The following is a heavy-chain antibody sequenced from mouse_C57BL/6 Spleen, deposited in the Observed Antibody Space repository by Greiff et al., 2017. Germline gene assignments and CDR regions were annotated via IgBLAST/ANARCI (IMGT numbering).Heavy chain of an antibody. CDR1: GYAFTNYL. D-gene: IGHD1-1*01. Sequence: VKLMESGAELVRPGTSVKVSCKASGYAFTNYLIEWVKQRPGQGLEWIGVINPGSGGTNYNEKFKGKATLTADKSSSTAYMQLGSLTSEDSAVYFCARAYYGSSYFDYWGQGTTLTVSS. J-gene: IGHJ2*01. V-gene: IGHV1-54*01. CDR2: INPGSGGT. CDR3: ARAYYGSSYFDY.